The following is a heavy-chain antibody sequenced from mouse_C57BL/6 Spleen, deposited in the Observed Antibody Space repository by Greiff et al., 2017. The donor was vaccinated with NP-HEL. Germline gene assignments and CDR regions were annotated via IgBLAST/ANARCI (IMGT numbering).Heavy chain of an antibody. V-gene: IGHV1-55*01. CDR1: GYTFTSYW. CDR2: IYPGSGST. D-gene: IGHD1-1*01. J-gene: IGHJ4*01. CDR3: ARERDGSPAMDY. Sequence: QVQLQQPGAELVKPGASVKLSCKASGYTFTSYWITWVKQRPGQGLEWIGDIYPGSGSTNYNEKFKGKSTLTVDTSSSTAYMQLSSLTSEDSAVDYGARERDGSPAMDYWGQGTSVTVSS.